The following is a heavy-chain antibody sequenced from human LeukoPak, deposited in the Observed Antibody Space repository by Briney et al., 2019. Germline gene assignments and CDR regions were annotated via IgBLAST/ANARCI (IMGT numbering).Heavy chain of an antibody. Sequence: GGSLRLSCAASGFTFSDYWMSWVRQAPGKGLEWVANVKQGGSEKFYVDSVKGRFTISRDNAKNSLYLQMNSLRVEDTAVYYCARPTTVGSLFDYWGQGTLVTVSS. CDR3: ARPTTVGSLFDY. D-gene: IGHD4-17*01. CDR2: VKQGGSEK. CDR1: GFTFSDYW. J-gene: IGHJ4*02. V-gene: IGHV3-7*01.